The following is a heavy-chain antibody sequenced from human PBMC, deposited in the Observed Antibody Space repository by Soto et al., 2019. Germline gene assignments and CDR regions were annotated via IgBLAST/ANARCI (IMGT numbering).Heavy chain of an antibody. J-gene: IGHJ4*02. D-gene: IGHD3-22*01. V-gene: IGHV3-11*01. CDR1: GFTFSDYY. CDR2: ISSSGSTI. Sequence: GGSLRLSCAASGFTFSDYYMSWIRQAPGKGLEWVSYISSSGSTIYYADSVKGRFTISRDNAKNSLYLQMNSLRAEDTAVYYCARDITPYPSFYYDSSGYDYWGQGTLVTVSS. CDR3: ARDITPYPSFYYDSSGYDY.